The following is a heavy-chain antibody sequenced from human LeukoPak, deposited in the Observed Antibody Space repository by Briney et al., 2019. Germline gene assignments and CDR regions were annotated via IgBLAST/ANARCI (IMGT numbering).Heavy chain of an antibody. D-gene: IGHD3-10*01. Sequence: PGGSLRLSCAASGFTFSSYSMNWVRQAPGKGLEWVSSISSSSSYIYYADSVKGRFTISRDNAKNSLYLQMNSLRAEDTAVYYCAKTTSYYYGSGSQFDPWGQGTLVTVSS. J-gene: IGHJ5*02. V-gene: IGHV3-21*04. CDR3: AKTTSYYYGSGSQFDP. CDR2: ISSSSSYI. CDR1: GFTFSSYS.